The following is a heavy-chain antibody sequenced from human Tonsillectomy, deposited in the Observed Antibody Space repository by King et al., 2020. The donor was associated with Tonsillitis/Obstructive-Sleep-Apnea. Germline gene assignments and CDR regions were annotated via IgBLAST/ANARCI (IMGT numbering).Heavy chain of an antibody. CDR3: ARGSNYDFWSGYPGDFDY. D-gene: IGHD3-3*01. V-gene: IGHV4-59*01. CDR2: IYYSGST. Sequence: VQLQESGPGLVKPSETLSLTCTVSGGSISSYYWSWIRQPPGKGLEWIGYIYYSGSTNYNPSLKSRVTISVDTSKNQFSLKLSSVTAADTAVYYCARGSNYDFWSGYPGDFDYWGQGTLVTVSS. J-gene: IGHJ4*02. CDR1: GGSISSYY.